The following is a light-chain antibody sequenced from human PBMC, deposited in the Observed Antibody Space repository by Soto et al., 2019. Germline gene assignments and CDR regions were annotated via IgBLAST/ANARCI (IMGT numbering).Light chain of an antibody. CDR3: QQYNGT. Sequence: DSQMTQSPSTLSASVGDRVTITCRASQSISSWLAWYQQKPGKAPKLLIYKASTLESGVPSRFSGGGSGTEFTLTISSLQPEDFATYYCQQYNGTFGQGTKVEI. J-gene: IGKJ1*01. CDR1: QSISSW. CDR2: KAS. V-gene: IGKV1-5*03.